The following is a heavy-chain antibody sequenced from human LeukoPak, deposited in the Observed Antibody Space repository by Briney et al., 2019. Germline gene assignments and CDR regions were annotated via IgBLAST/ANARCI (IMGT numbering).Heavy chain of an antibody. J-gene: IGHJ3*02. CDR1: GLTFSSYA. Sequence: GGSLRLPCAASGLTFSSYAMSWVRQPPGKGLESRSAISGSGGSTYYADSVKGRFTISRDNAKNTLYLQMNSLRAEDTAVYYCAKDWRLRKIGAFDIWGQGTMVTVSS. CDR3: AKDWRLRKIGAFDI. V-gene: IGHV3-23*01. CDR2: ISGSGGST. D-gene: IGHD1-1*01.